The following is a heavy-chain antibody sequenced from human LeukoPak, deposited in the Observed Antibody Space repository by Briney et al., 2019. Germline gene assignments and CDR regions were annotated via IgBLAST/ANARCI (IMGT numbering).Heavy chain of an antibody. D-gene: IGHD4-17*01. CDR1: GFTFSSYG. Sequence: GGSLRLSCAASGFTFSSYGMHWVRQAPGKGLEWVAFIRYDGSNKYYADSVKGRFTISRDNSKNTLYLQMNSLRAEDTAVYYCANLDGDYLDYWGQGTLATVSS. CDR3: ANLDGDYLDY. V-gene: IGHV3-30*02. J-gene: IGHJ4*02. CDR2: IRYDGSNK.